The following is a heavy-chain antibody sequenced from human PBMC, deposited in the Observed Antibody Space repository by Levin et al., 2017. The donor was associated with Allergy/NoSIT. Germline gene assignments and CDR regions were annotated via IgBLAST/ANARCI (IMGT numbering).Heavy chain of an antibody. V-gene: IGHV3-48*03. D-gene: IGHD3-3*01. CDR3: ARQLGNFWSGYNYFDY. J-gene: IGHJ4*02. Sequence: GGSLRLSCAASGFTFSSYEMNWVRRAPGKGLEGVSYISSTGSTIYSAASVKGRFTISRDNAKNSLYLHMNSLRAEDTAVYYRARQLGNFWSGYNYFDYWGQGTLVTVSS. CDR2: ISSTGSTI. CDR1: GFTFSSYE.